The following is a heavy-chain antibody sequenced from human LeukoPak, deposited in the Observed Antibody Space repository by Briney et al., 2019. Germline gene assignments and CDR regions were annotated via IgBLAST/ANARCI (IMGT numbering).Heavy chain of an antibody. CDR1: VGSLSSSNW. D-gene: IGHD6-19*01. CDR3: ARDVRSQGAVAGFDY. V-gene: IGHV4-4*02. Sequence: SGTLSLTCAVSVGSLSSSNWWSWVGQPPGKGLAWIGEVYHSGSTNYKPPLKSRVTISVDKSKNQCSLKLSSVTAADTAVYYCARDVRSQGAVAGFDYWGQGTRVTVSS. J-gene: IGHJ4*02. CDR2: VYHSGST.